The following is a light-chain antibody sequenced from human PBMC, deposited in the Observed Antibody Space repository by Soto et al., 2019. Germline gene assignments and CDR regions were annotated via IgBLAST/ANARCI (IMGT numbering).Light chain of an antibody. V-gene: IGLV2-23*02. CDR2: EVN. J-gene: IGLJ3*02. Sequence: ALTQPASVSGSPGQSITISCTGTSSDVGSYNLVSWYQQLPGKAPKLIIYEVNERPSGISDRFSGSKSGNTASLTISGLQGEDEADYYCCSYVGSSILMFGGGT. CDR1: SSDVGSYNL. CDR3: CSYVGSSILM.